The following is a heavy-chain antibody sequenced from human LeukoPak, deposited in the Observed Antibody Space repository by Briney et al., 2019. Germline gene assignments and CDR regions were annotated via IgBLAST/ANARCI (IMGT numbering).Heavy chain of an antibody. CDR2: IYPGDSDT. V-gene: IGHV5-51*01. CDR3: ARRSSSWYLAAFDI. J-gene: IGHJ3*02. CDR1: GYSFTSYW. D-gene: IGHD6-13*01. Sequence: GEALQISCRGSGYSFTSYWIGWVRQMPGKGLEWMGIIYPGDSDTRYSPSFQGQVTISADKSISTAYLQWSSLKASDTAMYYRARRSSSWYLAAFDIWGQGTMVTVSS.